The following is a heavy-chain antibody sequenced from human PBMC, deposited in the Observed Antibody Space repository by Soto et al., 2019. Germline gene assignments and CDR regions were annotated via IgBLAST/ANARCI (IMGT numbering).Heavy chain of an antibody. CDR1: GFTFNSYE. V-gene: IGHV3-48*03. D-gene: IGHD1-26*01. CDR2: IRSSGTTI. J-gene: IGHJ4*02. Sequence: EVQLVESGVTLVHPGGSLRLSCAASGFTFNSYEMNWVRQAPGKGLEWISYIRSSGTTIYYADSVKGRFTISRDNAKNSLYLQMNSLRAEDTAVYYCARLGSYLDYWGQGTLVTVSS. CDR3: ARLGSYLDY.